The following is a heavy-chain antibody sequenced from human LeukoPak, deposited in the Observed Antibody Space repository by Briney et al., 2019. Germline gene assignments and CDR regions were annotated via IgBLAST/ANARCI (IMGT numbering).Heavy chain of an antibody. CDR3: VGGAARWYFDL. J-gene: IGHJ2*01. CDR2: IYSGGST. D-gene: IGHD3-10*01. V-gene: IGHV3-53*01. Sequence: GGSLRLSCAASGLTVSSNYMSWVRQAPGKGLEWVSVIYSGGSTYYADSVKGRFTISRDNSKNTLYLQMNSLRAEDTAVYYCVGGAARWYFDLWGRGTLVTVSS. CDR1: GLTVSSNY.